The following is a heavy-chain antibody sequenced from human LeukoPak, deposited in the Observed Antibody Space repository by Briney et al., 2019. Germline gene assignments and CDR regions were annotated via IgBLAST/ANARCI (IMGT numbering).Heavy chain of an antibody. CDR2: IYPGETA. CDR1: DGSFSNYY. CDR3: AGYHQWFLNDR. J-gene: IGHJ5*02. Sequence: SETLSLTYAVSDGSFSNYYWSWFRQSPGEGLEWIAEIYPGETAKYNPSLWSRVTISADTSKSQFSLRLSSVTAADTAVYYCAGYHQWFLNDRWGQGTLVTASS. V-gene: IGHV4-34*01. D-gene: IGHD2-8*01.